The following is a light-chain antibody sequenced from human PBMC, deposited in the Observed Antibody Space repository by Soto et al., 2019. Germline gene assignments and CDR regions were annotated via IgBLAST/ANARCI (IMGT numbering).Light chain of an antibody. CDR3: QQYGSPIT. CDR1: QSVSSN. J-gene: IGKJ5*01. Sequence: IVMTQSPATLSASPGERATLSCRASQSVSSNLAWYKQKPGQAPRLLIYGASSRATGIPDRFSGSGSGTDFTLTIRRLQPEDFAVYYCQQYGSPITFGQWTRREIK. CDR2: GAS. V-gene: IGKV3-20*01.